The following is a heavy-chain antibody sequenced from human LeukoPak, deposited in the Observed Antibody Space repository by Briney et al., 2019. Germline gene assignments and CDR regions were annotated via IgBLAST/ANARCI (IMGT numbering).Heavy chain of an antibody. D-gene: IGHD4-23*01. J-gene: IGHJ4*02. Sequence: GGSLRLSCAASGFTFSSYWMSWVRQAPGKGLEWVASINQDGSEKYYVDSVKGRFTISRDNAKNTLYLQMNSLRVEDTAVYYCARGRPHGNDYWGQGTLVTVSS. V-gene: IGHV3-7*01. CDR2: INQDGSEK. CDR3: ARGRPHGNDY. CDR1: GFTFSSYW.